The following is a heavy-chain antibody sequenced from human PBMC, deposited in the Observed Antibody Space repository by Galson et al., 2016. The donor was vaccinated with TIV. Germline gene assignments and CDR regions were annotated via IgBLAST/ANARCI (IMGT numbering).Heavy chain of an antibody. CDR2: ISYSGST. J-gene: IGHJ5*02. Sequence: ETLSLTCTVSGGSVSSGSYYWSWIRQPPGKGLENIGYISYSGSTNYNSSLKSRVTISVDTSKNQFSLRLKSVTPADTAVYYCARAVGFYDDNWFDPWGQGTLVTVSS. V-gene: IGHV4-61*01. CDR3: ARAVGFYDDNWFDP. D-gene: IGHD5/OR15-5a*01. CDR1: GGSVSSGSYY.